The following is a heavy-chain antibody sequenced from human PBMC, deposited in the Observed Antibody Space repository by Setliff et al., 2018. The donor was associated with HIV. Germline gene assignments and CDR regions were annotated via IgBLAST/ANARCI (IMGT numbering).Heavy chain of an antibody. V-gene: IGHV3-21*01. D-gene: IGHD3-22*01. CDR1: DSDFSSYS. J-gene: IGHJ4*02. Sequence: PGESLKISCAASDSDFSSYSMTWVRQAPGKGLEWVASISPGGSFMYYGDSVQGRFTISRDDAKSSLYLQMNSLKAEDTATYFCARASPGVVIIPDSWGQGTLVTVSS. CDR3: ARASPGVVIIPDS. CDR2: ISPGGSFM.